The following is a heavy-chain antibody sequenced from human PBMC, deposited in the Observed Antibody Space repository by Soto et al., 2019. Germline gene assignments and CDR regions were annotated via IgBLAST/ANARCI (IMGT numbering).Heavy chain of an antibody. CDR2: ISGSGGST. J-gene: IGHJ4*02. CDR1: GFTFSIFA. V-gene: IGHV3-23*01. CDR3: AKEVSLGSTVDLGY. Sequence: SGGSLRLSCAASGFTFSIFAMSWVRQSPGKGLEWVSTISGSGGSTYYADAVKGRFTISRDNSMGTLYLQMKSLRVEDTAIYYCAKEVSLGSTVDLGYWGQGALVTDS. D-gene: IGHD7-27*01.